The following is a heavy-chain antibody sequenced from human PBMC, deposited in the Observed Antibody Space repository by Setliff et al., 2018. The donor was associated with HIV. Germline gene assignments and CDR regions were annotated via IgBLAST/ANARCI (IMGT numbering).Heavy chain of an antibody. CDR2: INTDGSNT. J-gene: IGHJ4*02. Sequence: GGSLRLSCAASGFTFSSSWVHWVRQALGKGLVWVSRINTDGSNTNYADSVKGRFTISSDNAKNTLYLQMNSLRAEDTAVYYCARAVGPGAIHFWGQGTLVTVSS. V-gene: IGHV3-74*01. CDR3: ARAVGPGAIHF. CDR1: GFTFSSSW. D-gene: IGHD3-10*01.